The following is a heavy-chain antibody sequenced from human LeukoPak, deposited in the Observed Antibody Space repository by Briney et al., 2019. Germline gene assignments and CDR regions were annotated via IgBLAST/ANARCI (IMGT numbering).Heavy chain of an antibody. V-gene: IGHV4-59*08. CDR1: GGPISNYY. D-gene: IGHD6-19*01. Sequence: SETLSLTCTVSGGPISNYYWSWIRQPPGKGLEWIGDIHYSGSANDNPSLKSRVTISIDTSKNQFSLNLNSVTAADTAVYYCARNGGSGWSDYWGQGILVTVSS. J-gene: IGHJ4*02. CDR3: ARNGGSGWSDY. CDR2: IHYSGSA.